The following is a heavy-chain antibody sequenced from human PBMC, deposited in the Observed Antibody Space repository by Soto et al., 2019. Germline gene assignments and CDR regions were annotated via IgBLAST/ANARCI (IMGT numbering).Heavy chain of an antibody. V-gene: IGHV1-69*08. D-gene: IGHD5-12*01. CDR3: VRDPPIGSAFSGHDDIES. Sequence: QVQLVQSGAEVKKPGSSVKVSCKASGGTFSNHIITWVRQAPGQGPEWMGRIIPMLAITNYAQKFQGRVTISADQSTTAAFMEVSSLRPEDTGMYYCVRDPPIGSAFSGHDDIESWGQGTLVTVSS. CDR1: GGTFSNHI. CDR2: IIPMLAIT. J-gene: IGHJ4*02.